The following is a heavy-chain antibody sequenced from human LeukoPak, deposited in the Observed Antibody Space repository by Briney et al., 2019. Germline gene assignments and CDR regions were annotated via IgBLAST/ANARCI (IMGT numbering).Heavy chain of an antibody. CDR3: AKDLREYSSVGGLIDY. CDR2: ISFDGSDK. Sequence: GGSLRLPCAASGFTFGNFGMHWVRQAPGQWLDWVAVISFDGSDKRYPDSVKGRFSISRDNSKNTLDLQMNSLRVEDTGVYYCAKDLREYSSVGGLIDYWGQGILVTVSS. CDR1: GFTFGNFG. J-gene: IGHJ4*02. D-gene: IGHD5-18*01. V-gene: IGHV3-30*18.